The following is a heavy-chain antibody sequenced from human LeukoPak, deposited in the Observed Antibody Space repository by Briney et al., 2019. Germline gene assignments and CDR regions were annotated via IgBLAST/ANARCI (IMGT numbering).Heavy chain of an antibody. J-gene: IGHJ4*02. Sequence: ASVKGSCKASGYTFTNYDINCVRQAPGQGLEWMGWISVYNGNTKYTQKLQGRVTMTTETSTNTAYMELRSLTSDDTAVYYCARELDCSSTSCYTSLDYWGQGTLVTVSS. V-gene: IGHV1-18*01. CDR3: ARELDCSSTSCYTSLDY. CDR1: GYTFTNYD. D-gene: IGHD2-2*02. CDR2: ISVYNGNT.